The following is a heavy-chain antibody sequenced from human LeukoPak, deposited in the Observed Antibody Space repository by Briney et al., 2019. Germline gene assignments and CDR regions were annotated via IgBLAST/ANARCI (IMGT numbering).Heavy chain of an antibody. D-gene: IGHD2-21*01. CDR3: AVAPGDY. Sequence: GASVKVSCKASGYSFTGFYMHWVRQAPGQGPEWMGWINPNSGGTNYAQKFQGRVTLTRDTSISTAYMGLTTLTSDDTALYYCAVAPGDYWGQGTLVTVSA. CDR2: INPNSGGT. J-gene: IGHJ4*02. V-gene: IGHV1-2*02. CDR1: GYSFTGFY.